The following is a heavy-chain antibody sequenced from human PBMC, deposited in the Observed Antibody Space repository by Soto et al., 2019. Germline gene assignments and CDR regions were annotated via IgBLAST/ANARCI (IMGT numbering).Heavy chain of an antibody. D-gene: IGHD1-1*01. Sequence: ASETLSLTCTVSGGSFKSGSYSWSWIRQPPGKGLEWIGYVYHTGRTSYNPSLKSRVSISLDTSKNQLSLRLSSVTAADTAMYYCARGYTTYGMDVWGRGTTVTVSS. V-gene: IGHV4-61*01. CDR3: ARGYTTYGMDV. CDR2: VYHTGRT. CDR1: GGSFKSGSYS. J-gene: IGHJ6*02.